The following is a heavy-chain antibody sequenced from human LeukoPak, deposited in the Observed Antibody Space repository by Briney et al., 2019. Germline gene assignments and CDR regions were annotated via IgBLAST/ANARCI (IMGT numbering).Heavy chain of an antibody. V-gene: IGHV3-48*03. D-gene: IGHD3-10*01. J-gene: IGHJ4*02. CDR1: GFTFSSYE. Sequence: TGGSLRLSCAASGFTFSSYEMNWVRQAPGKGLEWVSYISSSGSTIYYADSVKGRFTISRDNARNSLYLQMNSLRAEDTAVYYCARGSRRYGELNSWGQGTLVTVSS. CDR3: ARGSRRYGELNS. CDR2: ISSSGSTI.